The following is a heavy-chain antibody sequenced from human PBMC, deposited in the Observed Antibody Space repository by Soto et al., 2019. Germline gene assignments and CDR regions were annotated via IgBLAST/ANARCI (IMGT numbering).Heavy chain of an antibody. CDR1: GYAFTGYF. CDR3: ASVASWAARDWFAP. V-gene: IGHV1-2*02. D-gene: IGHD2-15*01. J-gene: IGHJ5*02. Sequence: QVQLVQSGAEVKKPGASVKVSCKASGYAFTGYFIHWVRDVPGQGLEYLGWINPNTGGTDSAQKFQGRVTMTRDTSISTVFMDLNRLTSADTAVYYCASVASWAARDWFAPWGQGTLVTVSS. CDR2: INPNTGGT.